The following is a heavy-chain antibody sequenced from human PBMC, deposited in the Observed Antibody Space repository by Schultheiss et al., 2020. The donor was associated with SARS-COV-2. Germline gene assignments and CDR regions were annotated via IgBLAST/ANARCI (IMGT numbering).Heavy chain of an antibody. D-gene: IGHD3-10*01. V-gene: IGHV3-21*04. CDR2: ISSNSSNI. CDR3: AKGSMVRGVVVAFDI. Sequence: AGSLRLSCAASGFTFSSYSMHWVRQAPGKGLEWVSSISSNSSNIYYADSVKGRFTISRDNSKNTLYLQMNSLRAEDTAVYYCAKGSMVRGVVVAFDIWGQGTMVTVSS. J-gene: IGHJ3*02. CDR1: GFTFSSYS.